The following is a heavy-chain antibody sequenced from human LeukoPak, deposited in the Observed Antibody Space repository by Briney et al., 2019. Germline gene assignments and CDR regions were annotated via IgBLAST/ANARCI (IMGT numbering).Heavy chain of an antibody. CDR1: GFTFSSYW. CDR3: VKDYPRIGVTGTTSFFDY. Sequence: GGSLRLSCAASGFTFSSYWMSWVRQAPGKGLEWVSGLNEDGTTTLYADSVQGRFIISRDNSQNIVYLQMSSLRAEDTAVYYCVKDYPRIGVTGTTSFFDYWGQGNLVTVSS. D-gene: IGHD1-7*01. V-gene: IGHV3-23*01. CDR2: LNEDGTTT. J-gene: IGHJ4*02.